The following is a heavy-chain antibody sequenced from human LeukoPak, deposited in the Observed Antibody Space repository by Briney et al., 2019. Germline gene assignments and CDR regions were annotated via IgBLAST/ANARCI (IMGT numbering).Heavy chain of an antibody. D-gene: IGHD2-15*01. CDR1: GFIFSDYY. Sequence: GGSLRLSCAASGFIFSDYYMSWVRQAPGKGLEWVSYTSSSGRDIYHADSVKGRFTISRDNAKNSLYLQMNSLSAEDTAIYYCARGSPSGGYPLFADWGQGTLVTVSS. V-gene: IGHV3-11*01. CDR2: TSSSGRDI. J-gene: IGHJ4*02. CDR3: ARGSPSGGYPLFAD.